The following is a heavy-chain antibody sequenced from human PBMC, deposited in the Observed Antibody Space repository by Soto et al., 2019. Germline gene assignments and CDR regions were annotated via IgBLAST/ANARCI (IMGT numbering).Heavy chain of an antibody. CDR1: GFTFRSYW. V-gene: IGHV3-74*01. D-gene: IGHD6-13*01. Sequence: EVQLVESGGGLVQPGGSLRLSCAASGFTFRSYWMHWDRQAPGKGLVWVSRISPDGSITNYADSVKGRFTISRDNAKNTLFLQMNSLRAEDTAVYYCTREVATVPDYWGQGTLVTVSS. CDR2: ISPDGSIT. J-gene: IGHJ4*02. CDR3: TREVATVPDY.